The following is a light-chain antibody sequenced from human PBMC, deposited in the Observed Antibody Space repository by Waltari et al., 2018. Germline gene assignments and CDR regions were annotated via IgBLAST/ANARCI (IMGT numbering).Light chain of an antibody. Sequence: EIVLTQSTGPAPLSPGESVTLTCRARQSVGSSSLAWYQQKPGQAPRLVIHRATRKAPDIPDRFSGSGSGTDFSLTISRLEPEDFAVYYCQQHGTLPATFGQGTKVEIK. CDR3: QQHGTLPAT. V-gene: IGKV3-20*01. J-gene: IGKJ1*01. CDR1: QSVGSSS. CDR2: RAT.